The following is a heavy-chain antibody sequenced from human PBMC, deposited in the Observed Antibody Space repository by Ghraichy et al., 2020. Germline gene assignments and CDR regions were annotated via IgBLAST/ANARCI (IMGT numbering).Heavy chain of an antibody. V-gene: IGHV3-7*01. J-gene: IGHJ6*02. CDR1: GFTFSSYW. Sequence: LSLTCAASGFTFSSYWMSWVRQAPGKGLEWVANIKQDGSEKYYVDSVKGRFTISRDNAKNSLYLQMNSLRAEDTAVYYCARITPDFWSGYYGMDVWGQGTTVTVSS. D-gene: IGHD3-3*01. CDR2: IKQDGSEK. CDR3: ARITPDFWSGYYGMDV.